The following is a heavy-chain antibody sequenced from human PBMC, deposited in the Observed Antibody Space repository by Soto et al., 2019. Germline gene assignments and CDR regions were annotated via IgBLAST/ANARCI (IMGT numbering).Heavy chain of an antibody. CDR2: INHSGST. CDR3: AGEPAWIQLWLRLDY. J-gene: IGHJ4*02. V-gene: IGHV4-34*01. CDR1: GGSFSGYY. Sequence: SETLSLTCAVYGGSFSGYYWSWIRQPPGKGLEWIGEINHSGSTNYNPSLKSRVTISVDTSKNQFSLKLSSVTAADTAVYYCAGEPAWIQLWLRLDYWGQGTLVTVSS. D-gene: IGHD5-18*01.